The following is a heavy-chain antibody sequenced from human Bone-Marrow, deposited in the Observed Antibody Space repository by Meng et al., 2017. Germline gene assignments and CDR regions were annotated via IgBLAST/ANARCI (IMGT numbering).Heavy chain of an antibody. Sequence: QVHLQGSGPGLAKPSQTLSLTCTVSGGSISSGGYYWSWIRQHPGKGLEWIGYIYYSGSTYYNPSLKSLVTISVDTSKNQFSLKLSSVTAADTAVYYCARVGYSGSRVTSYYFDYWGQGTLVTVSS. CDR2: IYYSGST. CDR3: ARVGYSGSRVTSYYFDY. J-gene: IGHJ4*02. D-gene: IGHD1-26*01. V-gene: IGHV4-31*01. CDR1: GGSISSGGYY.